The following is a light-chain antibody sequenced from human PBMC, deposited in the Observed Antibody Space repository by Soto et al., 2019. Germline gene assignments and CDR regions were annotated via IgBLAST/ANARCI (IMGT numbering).Light chain of an antibody. V-gene: IGLV2-14*01. CDR3: SSYSSSRRRFV. CDR2: EVT. Sequence: QSALTQPASVSGSPGQSITVSCTGSRSDVGSYDYVSWYQQYPGKAPKLLIYEVTNRPSGVSDRFSGSKSENTASLTISGLQAEDEADYYCSSYSSSRRRFVFGTGTKLTVL. J-gene: IGLJ1*01. CDR1: RSDVGSYDY.